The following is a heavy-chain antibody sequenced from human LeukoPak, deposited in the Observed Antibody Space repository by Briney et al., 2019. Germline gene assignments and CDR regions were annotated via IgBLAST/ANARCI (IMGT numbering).Heavy chain of an antibody. CDR1: GFTFSSYE. D-gene: IGHD3-16*02. Sequence: GGSLRLSCAASGFTFSSYEMNWVRQAPGKGLEWVSYISSSGSTIYYADSVKGRLTISRDNAKNSLYLQMNSLRAEDTAVYYCARDGVWGSYRYTGSIDYWGQGTLVTVSS. CDR3: ARDGVWGSYRYTGSIDY. CDR2: ISSSGSTI. J-gene: IGHJ4*02. V-gene: IGHV3-48*03.